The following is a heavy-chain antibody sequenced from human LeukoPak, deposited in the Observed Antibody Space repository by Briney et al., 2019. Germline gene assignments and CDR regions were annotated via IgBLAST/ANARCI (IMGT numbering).Heavy chain of an antibody. V-gene: IGHV1-18*01. J-gene: IGHJ4*02. CDR2: ISAYNGNT. D-gene: IGHD2-21*02. CDR3: ARSWARRYCGGDCYLTPLFD. CDR1: GYTFTSYA. Sequence: EASVKVSCKASGYTFTSYAMNWVRQAPGQGLEWMGWISAYNGNTNYAQKLQGRVTMTTDTSTSTAYMELRSLRSDDTAVYYCARSWARRYCGGDCYLTPLFDWGQGTLVTVSS.